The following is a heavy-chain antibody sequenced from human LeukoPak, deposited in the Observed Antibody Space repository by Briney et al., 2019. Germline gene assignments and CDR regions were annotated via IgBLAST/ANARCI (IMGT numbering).Heavy chain of an antibody. D-gene: IGHD3-3*01. CDR3: ARVDSTMTHFDY. CDR2: IYSSGS. V-gene: IGHV4-59*01. J-gene: IGHJ4*02. CDR1: GGTISSYY. Sequence: SETLSLTCTVSGGTISSYYWSWIRQPPGKGLEWIGRIYSSGSNYNPALKSRVTISVDTSKNQFSLRLTSVTAADTALYYCARVDSTMTHFDYWGQGTLVTVSS.